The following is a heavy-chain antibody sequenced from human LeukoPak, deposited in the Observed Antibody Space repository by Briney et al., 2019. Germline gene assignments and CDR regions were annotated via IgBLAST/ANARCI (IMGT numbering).Heavy chain of an antibody. CDR3: ARVVTQVNAYYFDY. V-gene: IGHV4-31*03. Sequence: PSETLSLTCTVSGGSISSGGYYWSWIRQHPGKGLEWIGYIYYSGSTYYNPSLKSRVTISVDTSKNQFSLKLSSVTAADTAVYYCARVVTQVNAYYFDYWGQGTLVTVSS. CDR2: IYYSGST. CDR1: GGSISSGGYY. D-gene: IGHD3-22*01. J-gene: IGHJ4*02.